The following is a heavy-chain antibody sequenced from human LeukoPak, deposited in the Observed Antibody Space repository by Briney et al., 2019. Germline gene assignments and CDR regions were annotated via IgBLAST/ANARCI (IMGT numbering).Heavy chain of an antibody. Sequence: SETLSLTCAVYGGSFSGYYWSWIRQPPGKGLEWIGEINHSGSTNYNPSLKSRVTISVGTSKNQFSLKLSSVTAADTAVYYCARVYYGGHFDYWGQGTLVTVSS. V-gene: IGHV4-34*01. CDR2: INHSGST. CDR1: GGSFSGYY. D-gene: IGHD4-23*01. CDR3: ARVYYGGHFDY. J-gene: IGHJ4*02.